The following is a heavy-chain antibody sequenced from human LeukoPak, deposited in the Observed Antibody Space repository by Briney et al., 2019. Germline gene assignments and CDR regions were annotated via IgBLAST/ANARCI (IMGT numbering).Heavy chain of an antibody. Sequence: GGSLRLSCAASGFTVSSNYMSWVRQAPGKGLEWVSVIYSGGSTYYADSVKGRFTIPRDNSKNTLYLQMNSLRAEDTAVYYCARERNVDTAMATFDYWGQGTQVTVSS. V-gene: IGHV3-66*01. J-gene: IGHJ4*02. D-gene: IGHD5-18*01. CDR2: IYSGGST. CDR3: ARERNVDTAMATFDY. CDR1: GFTVSSNY.